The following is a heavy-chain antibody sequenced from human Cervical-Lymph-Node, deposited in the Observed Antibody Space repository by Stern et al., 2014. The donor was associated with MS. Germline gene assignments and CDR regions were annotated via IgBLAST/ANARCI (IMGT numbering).Heavy chain of an antibody. D-gene: IGHD3-16*01. CDR1: GFTFCSYD. CDR3: ARAYDYVVDY. J-gene: IGHJ4*02. CDR2: SGGAGDT. V-gene: IGHV3-13*01. Sequence: QLGESGGGLVQPGGSLRISCAASGFTFCSYDMHWVRQPPGKGLEVASVSGGAGDTYYPRSVKGRFTISRENAEKSVYLQMNNLRAGDTAVYYCARAYDYVVDYWGQGTLVTVSS.